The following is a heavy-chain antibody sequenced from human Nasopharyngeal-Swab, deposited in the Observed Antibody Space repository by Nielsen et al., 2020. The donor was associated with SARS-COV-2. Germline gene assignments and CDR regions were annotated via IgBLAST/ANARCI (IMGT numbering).Heavy chain of an antibody. CDR2: ISSSGSTI. CDR3: ARTPRGYDILTGYYIRYYFDY. Sequence: WIRQPPGKGLEWVSYISSSGSTIYYADSVKGRFTISRDNAKNSLYLQMNSLRAEDTAVYYCARTPRGYDILTGYYIRYYFDYWGQGTLVTVSS. J-gene: IGHJ4*02. V-gene: IGHV3-11*01. D-gene: IGHD3-9*01.